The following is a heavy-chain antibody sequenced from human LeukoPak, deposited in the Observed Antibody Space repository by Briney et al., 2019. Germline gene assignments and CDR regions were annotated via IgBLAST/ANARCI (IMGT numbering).Heavy chain of an antibody. CDR1: GFNFDDYS. D-gene: IGHD6-13*01. Sequence: GGSLRLSCAASGFNFDDYSIHWVRQPPGKGLEWVSLISWDGGATYYADSVKGRFTVSRDKSKNSLYLQMNSLITEDTAFYYCTKVARNNSWPDFDSWGQGTLVTVSS. CDR2: ISWDGGAT. J-gene: IGHJ4*02. CDR3: TKVARNNSWPDFDS. V-gene: IGHV3-43*01.